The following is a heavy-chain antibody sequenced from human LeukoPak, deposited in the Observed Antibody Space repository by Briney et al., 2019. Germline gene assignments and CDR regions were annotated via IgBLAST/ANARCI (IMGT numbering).Heavy chain of an antibody. CDR2: IYYSGST. J-gene: IGHJ4*02. CDR1: GGSISSGGYY. CDR3: ARREGSSWYDYFDY. D-gene: IGHD6-13*01. V-gene: IGHV4-31*03. Sequence: SETLSLTCTVSGGSISSGGYYWSWIRQHPGKGLEWIVYIYYSGSTYYNPSLKSRVTITVDTSKNQFSLKLRSVTAADTAVYYCARREGSSWYDYFDYWGQGTLVTVSS.